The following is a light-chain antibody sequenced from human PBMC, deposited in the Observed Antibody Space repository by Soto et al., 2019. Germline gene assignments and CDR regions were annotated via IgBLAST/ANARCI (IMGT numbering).Light chain of an antibody. CDR1: QSLVDSDGNTY. CDR2: KVS. Sequence: EIVMTQTPLSSPVTLGQPASISCRSSQSLVDSDGNTYLSWLHQRPGQPPRLLIYKVSNRFPGVPDRFSGSGAGTDFTLHISWVEAEDVGVYYCMQHRQSLSFGGGTKVDIK. J-gene: IGKJ4*01. V-gene: IGKV2-24*01. CDR3: MQHRQSLS.